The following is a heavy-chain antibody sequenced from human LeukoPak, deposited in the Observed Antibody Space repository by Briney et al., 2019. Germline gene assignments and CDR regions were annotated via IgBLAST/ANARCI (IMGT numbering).Heavy chain of an antibody. CDR1: GFTFSNYW. V-gene: IGHV3-7*01. D-gene: IGHD1-14*01. J-gene: IGHJ4*02. CDR2: IKKDGSDK. Sequence: GGSLRLSCVVSGFTFSNYWMSWVRQAPGTGLEWVANIKKDGSDKYYVDSVKGRFTISRDNTKNSLFLQMNSLRAEDTAVYYCATDPAGIGSESYWGQGTLVTVSS. CDR3: ATDPAGIGSESY.